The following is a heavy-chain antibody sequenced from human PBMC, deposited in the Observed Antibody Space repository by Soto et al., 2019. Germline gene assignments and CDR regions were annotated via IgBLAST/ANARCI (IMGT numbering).Heavy chain of an antibody. Sequence: GGSLRLSCAASGFTFSSYGMHWVRQAPGKGLEWVAVISYDGSNKYYADSVKGRITISRDNSKNTLYLQMNSLRAEDTAVYYCAKDFGIVVPGGGYYFDYWGQGTLVTVSS. CDR2: ISYDGSNK. J-gene: IGHJ4*02. D-gene: IGHD3-22*01. CDR3: AKDFGIVVPGGGYYFDY. V-gene: IGHV3-30*18. CDR1: GFTFSSYG.